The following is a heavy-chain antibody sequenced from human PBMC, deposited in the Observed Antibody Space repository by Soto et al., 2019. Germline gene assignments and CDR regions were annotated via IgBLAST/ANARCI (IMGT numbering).Heavy chain of an antibody. D-gene: IGHD6-19*01. CDR2: INAGNGNT. CDR1: GYTFTSYA. J-gene: IGHJ3*02. CDR3: ARDEGRIAVALNAFDI. Sequence: QVQLVRSGAEVKKPGASVKVSCKASGYTFTSYAMHWVRQAPGQRLEWMGWINAGNGNTKYSQKFQGRVTITRDTSASTAYMELSSLRSEDTAVYYCARDEGRIAVALNAFDIWGQGTMVTVSS. V-gene: IGHV1-3*01.